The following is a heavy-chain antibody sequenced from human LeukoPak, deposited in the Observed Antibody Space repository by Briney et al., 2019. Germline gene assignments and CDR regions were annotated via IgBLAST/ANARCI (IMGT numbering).Heavy chain of an antibody. CDR2: FDPEDGET. V-gene: IGHV1-24*01. Sequence: ASVKVSCKVSGYTLTELSMHWVRQAPGKGLEWMGGFDPEDGETIYAQKFQGRVTMTEDTSTDTAYMELGSLRSEDTAVYYCATVPCSGGSCYSLDFDYWGQGTLVTVSS. CDR1: GYTLTELS. CDR3: ATVPCSGGSCYSLDFDY. J-gene: IGHJ4*02. D-gene: IGHD2-15*01.